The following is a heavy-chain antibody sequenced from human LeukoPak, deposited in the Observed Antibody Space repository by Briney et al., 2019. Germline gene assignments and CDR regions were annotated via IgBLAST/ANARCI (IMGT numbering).Heavy chain of an antibody. D-gene: IGHD3-3*01. Sequence: GASVKVSCKASGYTFTGYYMHWVRQAPGQGLEWMGWINPNSGGTNYAQKFQGRVTMTRDTSISTAYMEVRSLRSEDTAVYYCARSDWGSVRFLEWLNWFDPWGQGTLATVSS. V-gene: IGHV1-2*02. CDR1: GYTFTGYY. CDR3: ARSDWGSVRFLEWLNWFDP. J-gene: IGHJ5*02. CDR2: INPNSGGT.